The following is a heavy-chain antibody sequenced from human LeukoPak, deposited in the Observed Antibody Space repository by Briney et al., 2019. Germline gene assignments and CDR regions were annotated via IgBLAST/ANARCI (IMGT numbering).Heavy chain of an antibody. J-gene: IGHJ4*02. CDR3: ARDLTDYYELDY. V-gene: IGHV4-4*07. D-gene: IGHD3-22*01. CDR1: GGSLNNYY. Sequence: SETLSLTCTVSGGSLNNYYWSWIRQPAGKGLEWIGRIYTSGSTYYNPSLKSRVTMSVDTSKNQFSLKLTSVTAADTAVYYCARDLTDYYELDYWGQGTLVTVSS. CDR2: IYTSGST.